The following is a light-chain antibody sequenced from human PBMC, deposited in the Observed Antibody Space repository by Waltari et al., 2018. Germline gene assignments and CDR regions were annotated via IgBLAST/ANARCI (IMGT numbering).Light chain of an antibody. CDR3: ASWDDSLNGRWE. Sequence: QSVLTQPPSASGAPGQRVTLSCSGSSSNIGSNIVNWYKQVPGTTPKRLIYRNDKLPSGVPDRFSGSKSGTSASLAISGLRSDDGADYFCASWDDSLNGRWEFGGGTKVTVI. J-gene: IGLJ2*01. V-gene: IGLV1-44*01. CDR2: RND. CDR1: SSNIGSNI.